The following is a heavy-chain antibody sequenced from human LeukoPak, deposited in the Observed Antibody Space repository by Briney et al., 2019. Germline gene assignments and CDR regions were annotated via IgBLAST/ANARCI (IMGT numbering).Heavy chain of an antibody. CDR2: FDPEDGET. D-gene: IGHD2-15*01. V-gene: IGHV1-24*01. CDR1: GYTLTELS. Sequence: ASVKVSCKVSGYTLTELSMHWVRQAPGKGLEWMGGFDPEDGETIYAQKFQGRVTMTEDTSTDTAYMELSSLRSEDTAVYYCARDHPSYCSGGSCYDYYYGMDVWGQGTTVTVSS. CDR3: ARDHPSYCSGGSCYDYYYGMDV. J-gene: IGHJ6*02.